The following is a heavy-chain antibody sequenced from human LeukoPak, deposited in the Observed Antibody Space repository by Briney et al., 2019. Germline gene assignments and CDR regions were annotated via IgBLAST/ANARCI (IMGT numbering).Heavy chain of an antibody. J-gene: IGHJ4*02. D-gene: IGHD6-13*01. CDR1: GFTFSSYS. V-gene: IGHV3-21*03. CDR2: ISSSSSYI. CDR3: ARDGIAAAFPNYFDY. Sequence: GGSLRLSCAASGFTFSSYSMNWVRQAPGQGLELVSSISSSSSYIYYADSVKGRFTISRDNAKNSLYLQMNSLRAEDTAVYYCARDGIAAAFPNYFDYWGQGTLVTVSS.